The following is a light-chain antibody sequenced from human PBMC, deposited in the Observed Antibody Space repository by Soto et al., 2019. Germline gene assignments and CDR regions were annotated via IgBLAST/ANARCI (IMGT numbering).Light chain of an antibody. Sequence: QSVLTQPPSASGSPGQSVTISCTGTTGDIGAFNYVSWYQQVPGKAPKLMISAVTQRPSGVPDRFSGSKSGNTASLTISGLQADDEADYFCCSYTASDLWVFGGGTKLTVL. J-gene: IGLJ3*02. V-gene: IGLV2-8*01. CDR3: CSYTASDLWV. CDR1: TGDIGAFNY. CDR2: AVT.